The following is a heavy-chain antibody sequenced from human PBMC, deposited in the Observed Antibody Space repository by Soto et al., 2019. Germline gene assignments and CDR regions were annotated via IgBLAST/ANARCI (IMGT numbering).Heavy chain of an antibody. CDR1: GYTFTSYA. Sequence: GASVKVSCKASGYTFTSYAMHWVRQAPGQRLEWMGWINAGNGNTKYSQKFQGRVTITRDTSASTAYMELSSLGSEDTAVYYCARDRRLSSGWYEDYWGQGTLVTVSS. CDR2: INAGNGNT. V-gene: IGHV1-3*01. D-gene: IGHD6-19*01. J-gene: IGHJ4*02. CDR3: ARDRRLSSGWYEDY.